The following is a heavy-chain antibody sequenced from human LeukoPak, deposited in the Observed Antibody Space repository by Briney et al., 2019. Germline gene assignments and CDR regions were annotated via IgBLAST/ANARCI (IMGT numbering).Heavy chain of an antibody. D-gene: IGHD4-17*01. V-gene: IGHV4-34*01. Sequence: SETLSLTCAVYGGSFSGYYWGWIRQPPGKGLEWIGEINHSGSTNYNPSLKSRVTISVDTSKNQFSLKLSSVTAADTAVYYCASVGDYGDYEGWNAFDIWGQGTMVTVSS. CDR1: GGSFSGYY. J-gene: IGHJ3*02. CDR3: ASVGDYGDYEGWNAFDI. CDR2: INHSGST.